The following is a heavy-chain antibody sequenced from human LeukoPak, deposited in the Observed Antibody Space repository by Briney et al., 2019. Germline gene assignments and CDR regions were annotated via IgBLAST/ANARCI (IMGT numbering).Heavy chain of an antibody. D-gene: IGHD3-10*02. CDR2: ITPSGSVS. V-gene: IGHV3-23*01. J-gene: IGHJ6*04. CDR3: AELGITMIGGV. Sequence: GGSLRLSCAASGFTFSRHGINWVRQAPGKGLEWVSGITPSGSVSYYAESVKGRFTISRDNSKNTVSLHMNSLRAEDTAVYYCAELGITMIGGVWGKGTTVTISS. CDR1: GFTFSRHG.